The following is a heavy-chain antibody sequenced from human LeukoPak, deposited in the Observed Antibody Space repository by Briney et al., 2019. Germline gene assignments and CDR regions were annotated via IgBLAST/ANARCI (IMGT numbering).Heavy chain of an antibody. CDR3: ARDPVEWEQLLDY. CDR2: IYSGGVI. V-gene: IGHV3-53*01. CDR1: GFTVSSYY. J-gene: IGHJ4*02. Sequence: GGSLRLSCAASGFTVSSYYMSWVRQAPGKGLEWVSVIYSGGVIYYADSVKGRFTISRDNSKNMLYLQMNSLRAEDTAVYYCARDPVEWEQLLDYWGQGTLVTVSS. D-gene: IGHD1-26*01.